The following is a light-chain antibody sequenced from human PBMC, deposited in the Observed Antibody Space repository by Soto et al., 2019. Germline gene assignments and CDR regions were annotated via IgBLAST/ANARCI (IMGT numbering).Light chain of an antibody. CDR3: QQYGSSPKIT. J-gene: IGKJ4*01. CDR2: GAS. V-gene: IGKV3-20*01. Sequence: EIVLTQSPGTLSLSPGERATLSCRASQSVSSNYLAWYQQRPGQAPRLLIYGASSRATGIPDRFSGSGSGTDFTLTISGLEPEDFAVYYCQQYGSSPKITFGGGTKVEIK. CDR1: QSVSSNY.